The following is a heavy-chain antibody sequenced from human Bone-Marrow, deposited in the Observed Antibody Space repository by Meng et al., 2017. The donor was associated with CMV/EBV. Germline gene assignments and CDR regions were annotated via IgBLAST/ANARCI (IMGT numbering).Heavy chain of an antibody. CDR1: GGSISSYY. D-gene: IGHD6-6*01. V-gene: IGHV4-59*01. CDR2: IYYSGST. CDR3: ARGRLGGAARPRFVDY. J-gene: IGHJ4*02. Sequence: GSLRLSCTVSGGSISSYYWSWIRQPPGKGLEWISYIYYSGSTNYNPSLKSRVTISVDTSKNQFSLKLSSVTAADTAVYYCARGRLGGAARPRFVDYWGQGTLVTVSS.